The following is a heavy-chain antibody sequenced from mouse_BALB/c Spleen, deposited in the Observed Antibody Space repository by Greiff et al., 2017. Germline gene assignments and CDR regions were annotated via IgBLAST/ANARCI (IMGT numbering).Heavy chain of an antibody. CDR1: GFTFSDYG. J-gene: IGHJ2*01. CDR3: ARSTMISYYFDD. V-gene: IGHV5-15*02. Sequence: EVKLVESGGGLVQPGGSRKLSCAASGFTFSDYGMAWVRQAPGKGPEWVAFISNLAYSIYYADTVTGRFTISRENAKNTLYLEMSSLRSEDTAMYYCARSTMISYYFDDWGQGTTLTVSS. D-gene: IGHD2-4*01. CDR2: ISNLAYSI.